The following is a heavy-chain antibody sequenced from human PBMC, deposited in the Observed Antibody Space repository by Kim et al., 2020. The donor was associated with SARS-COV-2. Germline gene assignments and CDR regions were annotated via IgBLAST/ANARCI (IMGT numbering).Heavy chain of an antibody. J-gene: IGHJ2*01. D-gene: IGHD3-22*01. Sequence: SETLSLTCAVYGGSFSGYYWSWIRQPPGKGLEWIGEINHSGSTNYNPSLKSRVTISVDTSKNQFSLKLSSVTAADTAVYYCTRGRDDSSGYYDWYFDLWGRGTLVTVSS. CDR3: TRGRDDSSGYYDWYFDL. CDR1: GGSFSGYY. V-gene: IGHV4-34*01. CDR2: INHSGST.